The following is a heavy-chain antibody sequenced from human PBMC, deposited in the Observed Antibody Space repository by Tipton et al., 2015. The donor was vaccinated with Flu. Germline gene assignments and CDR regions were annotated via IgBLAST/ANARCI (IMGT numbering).Heavy chain of an antibody. V-gene: IGHV4-59*01. CDR2: IYYSGST. J-gene: IGHJ2*01. CDR3: AREPPRQYYYDSSGYYWRYFDL. D-gene: IGHD3-22*01. Sequence: TLSLTCTVSGGSISSYYWSWIRQPPGKGLEWIGYIYYSGSTNYNPSLKSRVTISVDTSKNQFSLKLSSVTAADTAVYYCAREPPRQYYYDSSGYYWRYFDLWGRGTLVTVSS. CDR1: GGSISSYY.